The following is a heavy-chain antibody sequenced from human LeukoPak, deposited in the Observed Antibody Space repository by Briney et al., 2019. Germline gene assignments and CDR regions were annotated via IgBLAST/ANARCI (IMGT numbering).Heavy chain of an antibody. CDR2: TYTSGRP. J-gene: IGHJ4*02. CDR1: SGSISDYY. CDR3: ARGRDAYKVGY. V-gene: IGHV4-4*09. Sequence: PSQTLSLACTAYSGSISDYYWGWIRQLPGEVLEFIGYTYTSGRPKYNSSLKSRVAVSVDTSKKQLSRMLSSVTAADTAVYYCARGRDAYKVGYWGQGTLVTVSS. D-gene: IGHD5-24*01.